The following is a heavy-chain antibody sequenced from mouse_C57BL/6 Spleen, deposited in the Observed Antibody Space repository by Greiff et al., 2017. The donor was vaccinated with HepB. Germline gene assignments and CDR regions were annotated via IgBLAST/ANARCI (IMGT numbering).Heavy chain of an antibody. D-gene: IGHD1-1*01. J-gene: IGHJ1*03. CDR2: ISYSGST. CDR1: GYSITSGYD. Sequence: DVKLQESGPGMVKPSQSLSLTCTVTGYSITSGYDWHWIRHFPGNKLEWMGYISYSGSTNYNPSLKSRISITHDTSKNHFFLKLNSVTTEDTATYYCARRYGSSYDWYFDVWGTGTTVTVSS. V-gene: IGHV3-1*01. CDR3: ARRYGSSYDWYFDV.